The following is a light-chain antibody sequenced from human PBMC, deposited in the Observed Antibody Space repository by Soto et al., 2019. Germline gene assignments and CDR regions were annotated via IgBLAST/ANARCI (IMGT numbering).Light chain of an antibody. CDR2: GAT. J-gene: IGKJ1*01. CDR3: HQYNDGPGGT. V-gene: IGKV3-15*01. CDR1: QSVSTN. Sequence: IGMTQSPATLSVAPGERATLSCRASQSVSTNLALYQQKPGQAPRLLILGATNRATGIPVRFSGSGSGRQFTLIINSLQSEDLAVYHCHQYNDGPGGTFGQGTKVEFK.